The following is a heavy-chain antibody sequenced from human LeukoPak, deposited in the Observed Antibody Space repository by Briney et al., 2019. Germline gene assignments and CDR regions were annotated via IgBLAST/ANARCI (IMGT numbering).Heavy chain of an antibody. J-gene: IGHJ4*02. V-gene: IGHV3-15*07. CDR3: MRPLDY. CDR1: GFTFRNAW. Sequence: GALRLSLAASGFTFRNAWMNLVRPAPGKGLEWVGRIKRKTDGGTTDYAAPVKGRFTISRDDSKNTLYLQMNSLKTEDTAVYYCMRPLDYWGQGTLVTVSS. CDR2: IKRKTDGGTT.